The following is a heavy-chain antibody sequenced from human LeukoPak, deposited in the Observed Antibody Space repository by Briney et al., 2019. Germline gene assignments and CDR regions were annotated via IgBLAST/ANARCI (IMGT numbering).Heavy chain of an antibody. CDR2: ISAYNGNT. D-gene: IGHD5-12*01. CDR3: ASGCPIYSGYDWCYFDY. CDR1: GYTFTSYG. J-gene: IGHJ4*02. Sequence: ASVKVSCKASGYTFTSYGISWVRQAPGQGLEWMGWISAYNGNTNYAQKFQGRVTITADESTSTAYMELSSLRSEDTAVYYCASGCPIYSGYDWCYFDYWGQGTLVTVSS. V-gene: IGHV1-18*01.